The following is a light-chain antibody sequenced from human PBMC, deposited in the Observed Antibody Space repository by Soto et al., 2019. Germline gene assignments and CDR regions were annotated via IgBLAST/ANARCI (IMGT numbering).Light chain of an antibody. Sequence: ENVLTQSPGTLSLSPGERAALSCRASQSVTNSFFAWYQQKPGQAPRLLIYGISNMATGIPDRFSGSGSGTDFTLTISRLEPEDFVVYYCQQYSTLPHTFGQGTKLEVK. CDR3: QQYSTLPHT. V-gene: IGKV3-20*01. CDR1: QSVTNSF. CDR2: GIS. J-gene: IGKJ2*01.